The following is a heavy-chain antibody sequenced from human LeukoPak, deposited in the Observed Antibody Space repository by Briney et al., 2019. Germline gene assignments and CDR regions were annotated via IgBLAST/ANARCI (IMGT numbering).Heavy chain of an antibody. D-gene: IGHD1-26*01. CDR2: IYYSEST. V-gene: IGHV4-39*01. J-gene: IGHJ3*02. Sequence: SQTLSLTCTVSGGSISSNKYCWGWIRQPPGKGLEWIGSIYYSESTYYNPTLERRATIFVDTTKNQFTLTLRSVITAATATFYCATPYSGGYQGLDIWGQGTMVTVSS. CDR1: GGSISSNKYC. CDR3: ATPYSGGYQGLDI.